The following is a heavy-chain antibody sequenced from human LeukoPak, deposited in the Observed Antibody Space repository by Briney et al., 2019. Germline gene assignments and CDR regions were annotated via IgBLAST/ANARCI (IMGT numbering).Heavy chain of an antibody. CDR2: INHSGST. J-gene: IGHJ2*01. D-gene: IGHD6-19*01. CDR1: GGSFSGYY. V-gene: IGHV4-34*01. CDR3: ARDGAVAGSYWYFDL. Sequence: SETLSLTCAVYGGSFSGYYWSWIRQPPGKGLEWIGEINHSGSTNYNPSLKSRVIISVDTSKNQFSLKLSSVTAADTAVYYCARDGAVAGSYWYFDLWGRGTLVTVSS.